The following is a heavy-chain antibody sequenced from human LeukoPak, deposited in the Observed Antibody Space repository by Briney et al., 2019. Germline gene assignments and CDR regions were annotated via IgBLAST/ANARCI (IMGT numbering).Heavy chain of an antibody. CDR2: INPNNGGT. CDR3: ARVLGYCSGGRCWFDS. V-gene: IGHV1-2*02. D-gene: IGHD2-15*01. CDR1: GYSFTAYY. J-gene: IGHJ5*01. Sequence: ASVKVSCKASGYSFTAYYLHWLRQAPGQGLEWIGWINPNNGGTKYSQKLEGRVTLTRDMSLPSIYMELSSLRPDDTAVYFCARVLGYCSGGRCWFDSWGQGTLVSVSS.